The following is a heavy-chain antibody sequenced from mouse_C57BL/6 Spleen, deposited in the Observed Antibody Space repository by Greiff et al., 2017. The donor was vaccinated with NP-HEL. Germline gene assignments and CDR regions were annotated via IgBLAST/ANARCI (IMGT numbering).Heavy chain of an antibody. V-gene: IGHV1-81*01. J-gene: IGHJ1*03. Sequence: VQLQQSGAELARPGASVKLSCKASGYTFTSYGISWVKQRTGQGLEWIGEIYPRSGNTYYNEKFKGKATLTADKSSSTAYMELRSLTSEDSAVLFCARYSSGYDWYFDVWGTGTTVTVSS. CDR2: IYPRSGNT. D-gene: IGHD3-2*02. CDR1: GYTFTSYG. CDR3: ARYSSGYDWYFDV.